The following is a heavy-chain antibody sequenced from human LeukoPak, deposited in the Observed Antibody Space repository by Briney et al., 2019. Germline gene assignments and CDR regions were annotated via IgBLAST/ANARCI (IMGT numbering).Heavy chain of an antibody. CDR3: ARDDGERDFPNYYYYMDV. J-gene: IGHJ6*03. D-gene: IGHD3-3*01. Sequence: SETLSLTCTVSGHSISSSSYYWGWIRQPPGKGLEWIGSIYYTGSTYYNPSLKSRVTISVDTSKNQFSLNLSSVTAADTAVFHCARDDGERDFPNYYYYMDVWGKGTTVTVSS. CDR2: IYYTGST. V-gene: IGHV4-39*02. CDR1: GHSISSSSYY.